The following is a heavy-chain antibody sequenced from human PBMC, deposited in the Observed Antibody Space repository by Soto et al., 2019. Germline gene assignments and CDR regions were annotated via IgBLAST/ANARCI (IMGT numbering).Heavy chain of an antibody. CDR3: ARGVGSNYYYYYGMDV. V-gene: IGHV1-8*01. D-gene: IGHD2-2*01. CDR1: GYTFTSYD. J-gene: IGHJ6*02. CDR2: MNPNSGNT. Sequence: QVQLVQSGAEVKKPGASVKVSCKASGYTFTSYDINWVRQATGQGLEWMGWMNPNSGNTGYAQKFQGRVTRTRNTSISTAYMELSSLRSEDTAVYYCARGVGSNYYYYYGMDVWGQGTTVTVSS.